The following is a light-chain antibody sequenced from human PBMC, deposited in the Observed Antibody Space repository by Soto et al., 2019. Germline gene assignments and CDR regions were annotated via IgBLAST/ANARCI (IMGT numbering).Light chain of an antibody. CDR3: QQYHSYSET. CDR1: QSVSIH. CDR2: NTS. J-gene: IGKJ1*01. V-gene: IGKV3-15*01. Sequence: MTQSPGTLSASVLEIATLSCMASQSVSIHLAWYQQKPGRAPNLLIYNTSTRATGIPSRFSGSGSGTEFTLTISSLQPDDFATYYCQQYHSYSETFGQGTKVDIK.